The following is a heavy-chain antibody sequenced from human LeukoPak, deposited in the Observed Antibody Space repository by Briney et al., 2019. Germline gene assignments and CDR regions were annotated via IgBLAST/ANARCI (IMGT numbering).Heavy chain of an antibody. CDR3: ARTNWNYVDY. Sequence: PSETLSLTCSVSGGSISSGDYYWSWLRQHPGQGLVWIGYIFYSGSTYYNPSLKCRVTISVDTSKNQFSLKLSSVTAADTAVYYCARTNWNYVDYWGQGTLVTVSS. CDR2: IFYSGST. D-gene: IGHD1-20*01. J-gene: IGHJ4*02. CDR1: GGSISSGDYY. V-gene: IGHV4-31*03.